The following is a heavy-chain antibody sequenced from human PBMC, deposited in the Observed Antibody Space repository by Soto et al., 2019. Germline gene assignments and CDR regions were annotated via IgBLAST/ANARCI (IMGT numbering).Heavy chain of an antibody. CDR1: GFTVSNNH. Sequence: VQLVESGGGLIQPGGSLRLSCAASGFTVSNNHMTWVRQAAGNGLELVSFVHGGGSTSYADSVKGRFTISRDNSKNTLFLQMDSLRDEATAIYDCAGRLTTAASLDYWGRGTLVTVSS. J-gene: IGHJ4*02. CDR2: VHGGGST. V-gene: IGHV3-53*01. CDR3: AGRLTTAASLDY. D-gene: IGHD3-16*01.